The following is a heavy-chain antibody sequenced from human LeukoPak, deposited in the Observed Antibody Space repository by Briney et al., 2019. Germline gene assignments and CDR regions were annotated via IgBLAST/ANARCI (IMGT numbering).Heavy chain of an antibody. J-gene: IGHJ6*02. Sequence: GGSLRLSCAASGFTFTSYAMNWVRQAPGKGLEWVSTISGSGSSTYYVDSVKGRFTISRDNSKNTLYLQMNSLRAEDTAVYYCARDSNLNYDFWSGYLSGGMDVWGQGTTVTVSS. D-gene: IGHD3-3*01. CDR2: ISGSGSST. CDR3: ARDSNLNYDFWSGYLSGGMDV. CDR1: GFTFTSYA. V-gene: IGHV3-23*01.